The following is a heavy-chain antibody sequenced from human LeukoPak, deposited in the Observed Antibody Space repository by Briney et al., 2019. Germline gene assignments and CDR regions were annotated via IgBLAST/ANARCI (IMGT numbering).Heavy chain of an antibody. Sequence: GASVKVSCKASGYTFTSYDINWVRQATGQGLEWMGWMNPNSGNTGYAQKFQGRVTMTRSTSINTAYMELNSLTSEDTAVYYCARSSVGARRRIDYGGQGSLVTVSS. CDR3: ARSSVGARRRIDY. J-gene: IGHJ4*02. V-gene: IGHV1-8*01. CDR2: MNPNSGNT. CDR1: GYTFTSYD. D-gene: IGHD1-26*01.